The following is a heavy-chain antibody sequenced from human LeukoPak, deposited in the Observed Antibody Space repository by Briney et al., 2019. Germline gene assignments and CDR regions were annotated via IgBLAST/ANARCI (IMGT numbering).Heavy chain of an antibody. D-gene: IGHD3-16*01. CDR1: GFTFSGYW. CDR2: IKQEGSKI. CDR3: ARGVGYFDY. V-gene: IGHV3-7*04. Sequence: GGSLRLSCAASGFTFSGYWMSSGRQARGKGLGLVANIKQEGSKIYYMDSVKGRYTISRNNAKNTLYLQMYSLRAEDTAVYYCARGVGYFDYWGQGNLVTVSS. J-gene: IGHJ4*02.